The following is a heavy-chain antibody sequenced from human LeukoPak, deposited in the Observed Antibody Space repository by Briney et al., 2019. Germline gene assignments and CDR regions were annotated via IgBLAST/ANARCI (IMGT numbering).Heavy chain of an antibody. CDR3: ARGSGWYYRILFDY. D-gene: IGHD6-19*01. J-gene: IGHJ4*02. Sequence: ASVKVSCKASGYTFTGYYIHWVRQAPGQGLEWMGWINPNSGGTNYAQKFQGRVTMTRDTSISTAYMELSRLRSDDTAVYYCARGSGWYYRILFDYWGQGTLVTVSS. CDR2: INPNSGGT. V-gene: IGHV1-2*02. CDR1: GYTFTGYY.